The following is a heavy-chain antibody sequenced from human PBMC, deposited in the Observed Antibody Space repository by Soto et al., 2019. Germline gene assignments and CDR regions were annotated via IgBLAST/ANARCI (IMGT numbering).Heavy chain of an antibody. Sequence: SETLSLTCTVSGGSISSYYWSWIRQPPGKGLEWIGYIYYSGSTYYNPSLKSRVTISVDTSKNQFSLKLSSVTAADTAVYYCARVHYDFWSGKSKNYYFDYWGQGTLVTI. D-gene: IGHD3-3*01. J-gene: IGHJ4*02. CDR1: GGSISSYY. CDR3: ARVHYDFWSGKSKNYYFDY. CDR2: IYYSGST. V-gene: IGHV4-59*12.